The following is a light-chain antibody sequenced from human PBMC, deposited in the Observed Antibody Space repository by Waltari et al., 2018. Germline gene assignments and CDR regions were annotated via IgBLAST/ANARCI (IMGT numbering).Light chain of an antibody. J-gene: IGLJ3*02. CDR3: SSYTSSLTLV. CDR2: DVT. CDR1: SSDVGGFNY. Sequence: QSALTQPASVSGSPGQSITISCTGTSSDVGGFNYVPWYQQHPGKAPKLMIYDVTNRPSGVSYRFSGSKSGNTASLTISGLQAEDEADYYCSSYTSSLTLVFGGGTKLTVL. V-gene: IGLV2-14*03.